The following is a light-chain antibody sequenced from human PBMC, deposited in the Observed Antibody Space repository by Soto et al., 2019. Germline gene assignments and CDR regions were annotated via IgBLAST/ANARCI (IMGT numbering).Light chain of an antibody. CDR1: QSVSTY. CDR3: QQYGRSGT. Sequence: EIVLTHSPATLSLSPWEIATLSCRASQSVSTYLAWYQQTPGRPPRLLIYDASKRAPGIPARFSGSGSGTDFNLTISRLEPEDFAVYYCQQYGRSGTFGQGTKVDIK. V-gene: IGKV3-11*01. J-gene: IGKJ1*01. CDR2: DAS.